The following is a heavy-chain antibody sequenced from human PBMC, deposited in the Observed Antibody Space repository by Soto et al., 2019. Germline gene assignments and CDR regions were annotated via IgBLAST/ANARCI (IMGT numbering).Heavy chain of an antibody. D-gene: IGHD3-3*01. V-gene: IGHV1-18*01. CDR2: ISAYNGNT. Sequence: GASVKVSCKASGYTFTSYGISWVREAPGQGLEWMGWISAYNGNTNYAQKLQGRVTMTTDTSTSTAYMELRSLRSDDTAVYYCARDASDPITIFGVVPVWFDPWGQGTLVTVS. J-gene: IGHJ5*02. CDR3: ARDASDPITIFGVVPVWFDP. CDR1: GYTFTSYG.